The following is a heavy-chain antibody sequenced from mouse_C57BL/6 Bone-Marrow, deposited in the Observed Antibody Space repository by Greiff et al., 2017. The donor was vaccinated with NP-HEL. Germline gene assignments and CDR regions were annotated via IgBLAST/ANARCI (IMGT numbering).Heavy chain of an antibody. D-gene: IGHD1-1*01. CDR3: ARDYGSPFDY. CDR2: IDPSDSDT. V-gene: IGHV1-52*01. CDR1: GYTFTSYW. J-gene: IGHJ2*01. Sequence: QVQLQQPGAELVRPGSSVKLSCKASGYTFTSYWMHWVKQRPIQGLEWIGNIDPSDSDTHYNQKFKDKATLTVDKSSSTAYMQLSSLTSEDSAVYCCARDYGSPFDYWGQGTTLTVSS.